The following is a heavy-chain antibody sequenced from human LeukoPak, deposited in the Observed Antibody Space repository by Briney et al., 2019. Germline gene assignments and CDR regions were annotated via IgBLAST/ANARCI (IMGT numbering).Heavy chain of an antibody. Sequence: SETLSLTCAVSGGSISSYYWSWIRQPPGKGLEWIGYIYYSGSTNYNPSLKSRVTISVDTSKNQFSLKLSSVTAADTAVYYCARGETEFDPWGQGTLVTVSS. V-gene: IGHV4-59*01. CDR2: IYYSGST. D-gene: IGHD1-26*01. J-gene: IGHJ5*02. CDR3: ARGETEFDP. CDR1: GGSISSYY.